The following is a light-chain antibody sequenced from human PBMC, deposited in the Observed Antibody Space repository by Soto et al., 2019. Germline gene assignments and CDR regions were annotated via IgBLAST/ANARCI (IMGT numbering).Light chain of an antibody. V-gene: IGLV1-40*01. CDR3: QSYDSNLSVV. Sequence: QSVLTQPTSVSGAPGQRVTISCTGSSSNIGAGYDVHWYQQLPGTAPKLLIYVNNNRPSGVPDRFSGSKSGTSASLAITWLQAEDEADYYCQSYDSNLSVVFGGGTKLTVL. CDR2: VNN. CDR1: SSNIGAGYD. J-gene: IGLJ2*01.